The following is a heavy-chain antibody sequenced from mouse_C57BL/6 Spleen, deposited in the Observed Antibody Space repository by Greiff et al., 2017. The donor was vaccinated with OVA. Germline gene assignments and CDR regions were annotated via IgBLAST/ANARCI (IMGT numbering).Heavy chain of an antibody. Sequence: QVQLQQSGAELVKPGASVKMSCKASGYTFTTYPIEWMKQNHGKSLEWIGNFHPYNDDTKYNEKFKGKATLTVDTTSSTVYLELSRLTSDASAVYYCARRGSSHYFDYWGQGTTLTVSS. J-gene: IGHJ2*01. CDR2: FHPYNDDT. CDR3: ARRGSSHYFDY. CDR1: GYTFTTYP. D-gene: IGHD1-1*01. V-gene: IGHV1-47*01.